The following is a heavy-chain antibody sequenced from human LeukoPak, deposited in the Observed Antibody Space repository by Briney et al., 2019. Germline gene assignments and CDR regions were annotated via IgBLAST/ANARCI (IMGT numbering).Heavy chain of an antibody. CDR1: GFTFNTYA. CDR2: INDSGGST. Sequence: GGSLRLSCAASGFTFNTYAMSWLRQSPAKGLEWVSAINDSGGSTYYADSVKGRFTISRDNSKNTLYLQMNSLRAEDTAIYYCAKGYYYDTGGPYYFDYWGQGTLVTVSS. V-gene: IGHV3-23*01. D-gene: IGHD3-22*01. J-gene: IGHJ4*02. CDR3: AKGYYYDTGGPYYFDY.